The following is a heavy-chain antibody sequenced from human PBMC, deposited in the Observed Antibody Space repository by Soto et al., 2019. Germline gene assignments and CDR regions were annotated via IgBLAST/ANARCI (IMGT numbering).Heavy chain of an antibody. J-gene: IGHJ4*02. D-gene: IGHD2-15*01. CDR2: IWYDGSEK. V-gene: IGHV3-33*01. CDR1: GFTFSNYA. Sequence: QVQLVESGGGVVQPGRSLRLSCAASGFTFSNYAMHWIRQAPGKGLEWVAVIWYDGSEKYYADSVKGRFTISRDNPENTLFLQMNSLRGDETAGSYCASSYCSGGSCWVFDFWGQGTHVTVSS. CDR3: ASSYCSGGSCWVFDF.